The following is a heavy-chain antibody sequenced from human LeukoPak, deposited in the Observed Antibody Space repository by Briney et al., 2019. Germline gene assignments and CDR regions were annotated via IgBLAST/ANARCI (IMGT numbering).Heavy chain of an antibody. V-gene: IGHV4-4*02. D-gene: IGHD3-22*01. Sequence: SGTLSLTCAVSGGSISSSNWWSWVRQPPGKGLEWIGEIYHSGSTNYNPSLKSRVTISVDKSKNQFSLKLSSVTAADTAVYYCARVAYDSSGYYEDYWGQGTLVTVSS. CDR2: IYHSGST. J-gene: IGHJ4*02. CDR1: GGSISSSNW. CDR3: ARVAYDSSGYYEDY.